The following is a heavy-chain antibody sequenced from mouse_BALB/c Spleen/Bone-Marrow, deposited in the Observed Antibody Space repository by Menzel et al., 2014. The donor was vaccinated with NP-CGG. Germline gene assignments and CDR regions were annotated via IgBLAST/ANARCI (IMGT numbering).Heavy chain of an antibody. CDR1: GFTFSNFG. D-gene: IGHD4-1*01. CDR3: TRGGNWDDFDY. CDR2: ISSGSSTI. V-gene: IGHV5-17*02. J-gene: IGHJ2*01. Sequence: EVQGVESGGGLVQPGGSRKLSCAASGFTFSNFGMHWVRQAPEKGLEWVAYISSGSSTIYYADTVKGRFTISRDNPKNTLFLQVTSLRSEDTAMYYCTRGGNWDDFDYWGQGTTLTVSS.